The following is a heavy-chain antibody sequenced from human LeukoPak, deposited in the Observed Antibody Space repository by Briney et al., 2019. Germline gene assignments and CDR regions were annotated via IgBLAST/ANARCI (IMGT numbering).Heavy chain of an antibody. CDR3: ARDHRGSYYDSSGYVDY. D-gene: IGHD3-22*01. CDR2: ISAYNGNT. Sequence: GASVKVSCKASGYTFTSYGISWVRQAPGQGLEWMGWISAYNGNTNYAQKLQGRVTMTTDTSTSTAYMELRSLRSDDTAVYYCARDHRGSYYDSSGYVDYWGQGTLVTVSS. CDR1: GYTFTSYG. V-gene: IGHV1-18*01. J-gene: IGHJ4*02.